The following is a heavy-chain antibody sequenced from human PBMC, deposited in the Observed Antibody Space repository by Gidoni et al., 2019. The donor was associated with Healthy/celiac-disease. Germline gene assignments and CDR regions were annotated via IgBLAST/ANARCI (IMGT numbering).Heavy chain of an antibody. Sequence: QVQLVQSGAEVKKPGSSVKVSCKASGGTFSSYAIRWVRQAPGQGLEWMGGIIPIFGTANYAQKFQGRVTITADESTSTAYMELSSLRSEDTAVYYCARETYYYGSGSYYHYYMDVWGKGTTVTVSS. CDR1: GGTFSSYA. J-gene: IGHJ6*03. CDR2: IIPIFGTA. D-gene: IGHD3-10*01. V-gene: IGHV1-69*01. CDR3: ARETYYYGSGSYYHYYMDV.